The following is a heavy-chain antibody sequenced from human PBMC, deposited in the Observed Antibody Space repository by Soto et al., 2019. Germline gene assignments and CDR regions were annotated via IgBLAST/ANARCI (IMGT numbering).Heavy chain of an antibody. J-gene: IGHJ5*02. Sequence: SVKVSCKASGGTFSTYTFSWVRQAPGQGLEWMGRIIPIFGTPYYAQKFQGRVTITANKSTSTVYMELSSLRSDDTAVYFCARGLECRGYCLDKPTWFAPWGQGTLVTVSS. CDR3: ARGLECRGYCLDKPTWFAP. D-gene: IGHD2-15*01. CDR1: GGTFSTYT. CDR2: IIPIFGTP. V-gene: IGHV1-69*06.